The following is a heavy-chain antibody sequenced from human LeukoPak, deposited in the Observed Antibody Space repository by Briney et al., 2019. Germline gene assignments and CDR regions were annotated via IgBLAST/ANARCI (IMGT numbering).Heavy chain of an antibody. D-gene: IGHD2-8*01. V-gene: IGHV3-23*01. Sequence: GGSLRLSCAASGFNFNSYTMNWVRQAPGKELQWVANILASGSPTYYADSVKGRFIISRDSSKNTVYLQMNSLRVEDTAIYYCAKDLRPDGVDNFDHWGQGILVTVSS. CDR2: ILASGSPT. CDR1: GFNFNSYT. CDR3: AKDLRPDGVDNFDH. J-gene: IGHJ4*02.